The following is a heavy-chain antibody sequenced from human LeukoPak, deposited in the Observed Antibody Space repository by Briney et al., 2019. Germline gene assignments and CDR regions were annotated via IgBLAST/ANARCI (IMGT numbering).Heavy chain of an antibody. CDR1: GFTFSSYT. CDR2: IIPILGIA. J-gene: IGHJ5*02. CDR3: ARAKKQGTTVTTGWFDP. V-gene: IGHV1-69*02. Sequence: SEKVSCKASGFTFSSYTISWVRQAPGQGLEWMGRIIPILGIANYAQKFQGRVTITADKSTSTAYMELSSLRSEDTAVYYCARAKKQGTTVTTGWFDPWGQGTLVTVSS. D-gene: IGHD4-11*01.